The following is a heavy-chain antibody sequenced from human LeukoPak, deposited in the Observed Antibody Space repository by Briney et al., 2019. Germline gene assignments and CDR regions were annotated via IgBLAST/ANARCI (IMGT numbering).Heavy chain of an antibody. CDR3: ARASRDGYNQNFDH. V-gene: IGHV5-51*01. Sequence: KISCKASGYSFASYWIGWVRQMPGKGLEWMGIIFPGDSDTRYSPSFQGQVTISADTSTSTAYLQWSSLRASDTAMYYCARASRDGYNQNFDHWGQGTQVTVSS. D-gene: IGHD5-24*01. CDR1: GYSFASYW. CDR2: IFPGDSDT. J-gene: IGHJ4*02.